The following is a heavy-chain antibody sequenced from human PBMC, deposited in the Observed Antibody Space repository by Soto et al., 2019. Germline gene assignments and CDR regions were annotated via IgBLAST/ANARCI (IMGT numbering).Heavy chain of an antibody. V-gene: IGHV4-39*01. D-gene: IGHD3-10*01. CDR2: IYHSGST. CDR1: NGSISSAIYY. Sequence: SETLSLTCTVSNGSISSAIYYWGWIRQPPGKGLEWIGSIYHSGSTYYNPSLQGQVTISVDTSKNQLSLKLSSVTAADTAVYFCAGRSSLASVQVYFGEISNYNWFDPWGQGTLVTVSS. CDR3: AGRSSLASVQVYFGEISNYNWFDP. J-gene: IGHJ5*02.